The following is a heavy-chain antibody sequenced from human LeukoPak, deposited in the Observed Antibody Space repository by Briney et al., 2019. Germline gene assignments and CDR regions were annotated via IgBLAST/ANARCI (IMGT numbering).Heavy chain of an antibody. J-gene: IGHJ5*02. CDR3: AGTLTCSGGTCYSANWFDP. Sequence: SETLSLTCTVSGGSISSHYWSWIRQPPGKGLEWIGYIYYSGSTNYNPSLKNRVTISVDTSKNQFSLNLSSVTAADTAVYYCAGTLTCSGGTCYSANWFDPWGQGTLVTVSS. CDR2: IYYSGST. D-gene: IGHD2-15*01. V-gene: IGHV4-59*11. CDR1: GGSISSHY.